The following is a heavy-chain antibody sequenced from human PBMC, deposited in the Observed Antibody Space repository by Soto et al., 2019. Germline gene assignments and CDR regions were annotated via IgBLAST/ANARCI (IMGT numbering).Heavy chain of an antibody. V-gene: IGHV5-10-1*01. CDR3: ARQYCSSTSCYGYYYYYYGMDV. Sequence: PGEPLKVSWRGSGYRFTSYWISWVRQMPGKGLEWMGRIDPSDSYTNYSPSFQGHVTISADKSISTAYLQWSSLKASDTAMYYCARQYCSSTSCYGYYYYYYGMDVWGQGTTVTLSS. CDR1: GYRFTSYW. CDR2: IDPSDSYT. D-gene: IGHD2-2*01. J-gene: IGHJ6*02.